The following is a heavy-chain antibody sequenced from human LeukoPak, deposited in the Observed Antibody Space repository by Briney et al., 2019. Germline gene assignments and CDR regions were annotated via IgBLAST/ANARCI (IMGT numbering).Heavy chain of an antibody. V-gene: IGHV1-69*13. CDR2: IIPIFGTA. CDR1: GGTFSSYA. CDR3: AKDLRWFSRGSGSYYDMDV. Sequence: SVKVSCKASGGTFSSYAISWVRQAPGQGLEWMGGIIPIFGTANYAQKFQGRVTITADESTSTAYMELSSLRSEDTAVYYCAKDLRWFSRGSGSYYDMDVWGKGTTVTVSS. J-gene: IGHJ6*03. D-gene: IGHD3-10*01.